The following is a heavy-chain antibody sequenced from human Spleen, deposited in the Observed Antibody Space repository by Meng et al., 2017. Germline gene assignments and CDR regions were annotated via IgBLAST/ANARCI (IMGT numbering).Heavy chain of an antibody. Sequence: ASVKVSCKASGYTFTSYAMHWVRQAPGQRLEWMGWINAGNGNTKYSQKFQGRVTITRDTSASTAYMELSSLRSEDTAVYYCAVYDFWSGYYLIRAPIYFDYWGQGTLVTVSS. V-gene: IGHV1-3*01. D-gene: IGHD3-3*01. CDR2: INAGNGNT. J-gene: IGHJ4*02. CDR3: AVYDFWSGYYLIRAPIYFDY. CDR1: GYTFTSYA.